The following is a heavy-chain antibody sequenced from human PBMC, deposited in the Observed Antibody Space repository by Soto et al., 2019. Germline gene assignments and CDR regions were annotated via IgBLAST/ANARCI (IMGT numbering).Heavy chain of an antibody. CDR2: IYGGGST. CDR1: GFTVSSNY. CDR3: AREARSQRGNWFDP. Sequence: EVQLVETGGGLIQPGWSLRLSFAASGFTVSSNYMSWVRQAPGKGLEWVSVIYGGGSTYYADSVKGRFTISRDNSKNTLYLQMNSLRAEDTAVYYCAREARSQRGNWFDPWGQGTLVTVSS. V-gene: IGHV3-53*02. D-gene: IGHD6-25*01. J-gene: IGHJ5*02.